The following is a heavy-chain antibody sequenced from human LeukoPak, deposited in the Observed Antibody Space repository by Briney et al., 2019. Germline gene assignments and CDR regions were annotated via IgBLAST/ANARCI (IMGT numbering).Heavy chain of an antibody. D-gene: IGHD3-22*01. CDR2: IRYDGSNK. Sequence: GGSLRLSCAASGFTFSSYGMHWVRQAPGKGLEWVAFIRYDGSNKYYADSVKGRFTISRDNSKNTPYLQMNSLRAEDTAVYYCAKDLYYYDSSGYYWGQGTLVTVSS. V-gene: IGHV3-30*02. CDR1: GFTFSSYG. J-gene: IGHJ4*02. CDR3: AKDLYYYDSSGYY.